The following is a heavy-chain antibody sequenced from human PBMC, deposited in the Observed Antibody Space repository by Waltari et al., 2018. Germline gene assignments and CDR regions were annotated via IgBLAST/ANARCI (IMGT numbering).Heavy chain of an antibody. Sequence: QVQLQESGPGLVKPSETLSLTCAVSGYSISSGYYWGWIRQPPGKGLEWIGSIYHSGSTYYNPSLKSRVTISVDTSKNQFSLKLSSVTAADTAVYYCARYVLNYYYGMDVWGQGTTVTVSS. CDR3: ARYVLNYYYGMDV. V-gene: IGHV4-38-2*01. D-gene: IGHD3-16*01. CDR2: IYHSGST. J-gene: IGHJ6*02. CDR1: GYSISSGYY.